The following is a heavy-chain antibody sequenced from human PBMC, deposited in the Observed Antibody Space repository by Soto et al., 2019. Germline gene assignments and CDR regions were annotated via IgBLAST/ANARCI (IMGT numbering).Heavy chain of an antibody. CDR3: AKNQERELPRVIDF. CDR1: GLTFSNYA. CDR2: MSGSSSTT. V-gene: IGHV3-23*01. J-gene: IGHJ4*02. D-gene: IGHD1-7*01. Sequence: EVRLLESGGGLVKPGGSLRLSCATSGLTFSNYAMSWVRQAPGGGLEWVSSMSGSSSTTYYADSVKGRFTISRDRSKNTLSLRMSSLRAEDTALYYCAKNQERELPRVIDFWGQGTLVTVSS.